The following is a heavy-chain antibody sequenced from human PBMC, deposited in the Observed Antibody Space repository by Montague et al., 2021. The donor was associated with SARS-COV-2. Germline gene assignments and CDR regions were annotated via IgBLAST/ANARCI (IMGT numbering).Heavy chain of an antibody. V-gene: IGHV4-39*01. CDR1: GGSISNSIYY. D-gene: IGHD5-18*01. Sequence: SETLSLTCTVSGGSISNSIYYWDWIRQPPGKGLEWIGSIYYTENTYYNPSLKSRVTISIDTSKNQFSLRLSSVTAADTAVYYCARPGSGYCYGSGAFDYWGQGTLVTVSS. CDR2: IYYTENT. CDR3: ARPGSGYCYGSGAFDY. J-gene: IGHJ4*02.